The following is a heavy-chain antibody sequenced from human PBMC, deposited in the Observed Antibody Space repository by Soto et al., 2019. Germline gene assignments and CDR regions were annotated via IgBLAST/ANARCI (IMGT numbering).Heavy chain of an antibody. CDR3: ARDHASTTIPNY. Sequence: GRSLRLSCAASGFTFSSYWSSRVRQAPGKGLEWVANIKQDGSEKYYVDSVKGRFTISRDNAKNSLYLQMNSLRAGDTAVYYCARDHASTTIPNYWGQGILVPVSS. CDR1: GFTFSSYW. V-gene: IGHV3-7*04. CDR2: IKQDGSEK. J-gene: IGHJ4*02. D-gene: IGHD4-17*01.